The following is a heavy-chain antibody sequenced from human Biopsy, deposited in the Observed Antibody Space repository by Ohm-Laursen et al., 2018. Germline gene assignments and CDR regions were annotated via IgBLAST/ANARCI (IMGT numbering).Heavy chain of an antibody. Sequence: ATVKISCKTSGYPFSNYYLFWVRQAPGQGLEWMGRMNPNSGDTVFARNFQGRVTMTRDTAISTVYMDLRNLRPDDTAVYFCARMEQPHDYWGQGTLVTVSS. D-gene: IGHD6-13*01. CDR2: MNPNSGDT. CDR1: GYPFSNYY. V-gene: IGHV1-2*06. J-gene: IGHJ4*02. CDR3: ARMEQPHDY.